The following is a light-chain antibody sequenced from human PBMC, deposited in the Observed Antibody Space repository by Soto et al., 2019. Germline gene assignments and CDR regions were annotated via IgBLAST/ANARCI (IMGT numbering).Light chain of an antibody. V-gene: IGLV2-14*01. J-gene: IGLJ1*01. Sequence: QSALTQPASVSGSPGQSITISCTGTSSDVGGHNYVSWYQQHPGKAPKLMIYEVSNRPSGVSHRFSGSKSGNTASLTISGLQAEDEADYYCSSYTSSSTAFVFGTGTKLTVL. CDR3: SSYTSSSTAFV. CDR2: EVS. CDR1: SSDVGGHNY.